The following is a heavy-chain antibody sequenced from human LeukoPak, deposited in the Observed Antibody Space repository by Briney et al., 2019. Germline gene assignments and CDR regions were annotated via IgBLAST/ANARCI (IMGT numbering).Heavy chain of an antibody. CDR1: GFTFSSYA. J-gene: IGHJ4*02. CDR2: IKQDGSEK. CDR3: ARDRGEYCSSTGCPFDY. Sequence: GGSLRLSCAASGFTFSSYAMHWVRQAPGKGLEWVANIKQDGSEKYYVDSVKGRFTISRDNAKNSLYLQMNSLRAEDTAVYYCARDRGEYCSSTGCPFDYWGQGTLVTVSS. D-gene: IGHD2-2*01. V-gene: IGHV3-7*01.